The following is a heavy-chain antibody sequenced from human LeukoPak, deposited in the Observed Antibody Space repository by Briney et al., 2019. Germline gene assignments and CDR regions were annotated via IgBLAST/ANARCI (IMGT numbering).Heavy chain of an antibody. Sequence: GGSLRLSCAASGFTVSTNYMGWVRQAPGKGLEWVSVIFGGGSTYYADSVKGRFTISRDNSKNTLYLQMSSLRAEDTAVYYCVKDLRPMTTVTLFDYWGQGTLVTVSS. D-gene: IGHD4-17*01. J-gene: IGHJ4*02. CDR1: GFTVSTNY. CDR2: IFGGGST. CDR3: VKDLRPMTTVTLFDY. V-gene: IGHV3-53*05.